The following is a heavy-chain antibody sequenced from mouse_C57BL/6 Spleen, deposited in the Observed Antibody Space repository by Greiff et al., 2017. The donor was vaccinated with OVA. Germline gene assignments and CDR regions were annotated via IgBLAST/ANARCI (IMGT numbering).Heavy chain of an antibody. D-gene: IGHD2-2*01. CDR1: GFNINDYY. CDR2: IDPEDGDT. Sequence: EVQLQQSGAELVKPGASVKLSCTASGFNINDYYMHWVKQRTEQGLEWIGRIDPEDGDTKYAPKFQGKATITADTSSNTAYLQLSSLTSEDTAVYYCARSGYDGNAMDYWGQGTSVTVSS. J-gene: IGHJ4*01. CDR3: ARSGYDGNAMDY. V-gene: IGHV14-2*01.